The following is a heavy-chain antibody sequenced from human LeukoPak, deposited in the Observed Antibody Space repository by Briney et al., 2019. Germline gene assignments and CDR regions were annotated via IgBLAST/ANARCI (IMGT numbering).Heavy chain of an antibody. V-gene: IGHV3-7*04. D-gene: IGHD3-16*01. CDR3: ARFGVPYGVDV. CDR2: IKPDGSEK. Sequence: GGSLRLSCAASGFTFSTYWMSWVRQGPGEVLEWVANIKPDGSEKDYVDSLKGRFTISRDNAKNSLYLQVSSLRAEDTAVYYCARFGVPYGVDVWGQGTTVTVSS. CDR1: GFTFSTYW. J-gene: IGHJ6*02.